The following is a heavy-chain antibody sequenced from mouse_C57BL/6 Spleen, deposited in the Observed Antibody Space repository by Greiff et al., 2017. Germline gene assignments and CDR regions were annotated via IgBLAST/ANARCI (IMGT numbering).Heavy chain of an antibody. D-gene: IGHD2-4*01. CDR1: GYTFTSYW. V-gene: IGHV1-55*01. CDR3: ARMGFYYDYDKAY. J-gene: IGHJ3*01. CDR2: IYPGSGST. Sequence: QVQLQQPGAELVKPGASVKMSCKASGYTFTSYWITWVKQRPGQGLEWIGDIYPGSGSTNYNEKFKSKATLTVDTSSSTAYMQLSSLTSEDSAVYYCARMGFYYDYDKAYWGQGTLVTVSA.